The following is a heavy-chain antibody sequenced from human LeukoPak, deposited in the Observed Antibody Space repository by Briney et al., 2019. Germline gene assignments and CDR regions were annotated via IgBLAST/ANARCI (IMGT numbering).Heavy chain of an antibody. D-gene: IGHD3-9*01. CDR1: GYTFTSYG. CDR2: ISAYNGNT. J-gene: IGHJ5*02. V-gene: IGHV1-18*04. Sequence: ASVTVSCKASGYTFTSYGISWVRQAPGQGLEWMGWISAYNGNTNYAQKLQGRVTMTTDTSTSTAYMELRSLRSDDTAVYYCARDSYDILTGYQDWFDPWGQGTLVTVSS. CDR3: ARDSYDILTGYQDWFDP.